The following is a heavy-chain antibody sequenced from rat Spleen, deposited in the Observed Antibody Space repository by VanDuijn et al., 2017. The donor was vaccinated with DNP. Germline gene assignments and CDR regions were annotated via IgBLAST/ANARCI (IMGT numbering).Heavy chain of an antibody. J-gene: IGHJ3*01. V-gene: IGHV5-7*01. CDR2: ISYDGSST. CDR1: GFTFSDYN. D-gene: IGHD1-2*01. CDR3: ARSAAGIAY. Sequence: EVQLVESGGGLVQPGRSLKLSCAASGFTFSDYNMAWVRQAPKKGLEWVATISYDGSSTYYRDSVKGRFTISRDNAKSTLYLQMDSLRSEDTATYYCARSAAGIAYWGQGTLVTVSS.